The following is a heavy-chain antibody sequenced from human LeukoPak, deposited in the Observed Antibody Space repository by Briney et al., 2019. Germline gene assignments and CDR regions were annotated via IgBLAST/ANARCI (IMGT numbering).Heavy chain of an antibody. V-gene: IGHV3-48*04. CDR1: GFTFSTYT. Sequence: QPGGSLRLSCVASGFTFSTYTMTWVRQAPGKGLHWISYITRDSGTIYYADSVKGRFTISRDNAKNSLYLQMNSLRAEDTAVYYCARVSARRGVIIKTPRPHWYFDLWGRGTLVTVSS. J-gene: IGHJ2*01. D-gene: IGHD3-10*01. CDR2: ITRDSGTI. CDR3: ARVSARRGVIIKTPRPHWYFDL.